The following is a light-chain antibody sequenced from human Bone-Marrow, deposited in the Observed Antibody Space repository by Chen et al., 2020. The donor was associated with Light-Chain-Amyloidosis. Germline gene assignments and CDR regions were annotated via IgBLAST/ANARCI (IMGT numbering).Light chain of an antibody. CDR1: DLPTKY. CDR3: QSADSSGTYEVI. J-gene: IGLJ2*01. CDR2: RDT. V-gene: IGLV3-25*03. Sequence: SYELPQPPSVSVSPGQTARITCSGDDLPTKYAYWYQQKPGQAPVLGIHRDTERPSGISERVSGSSSGTTATLTISGGQAEDEADYHCQSADSSGTYEVIFGGGTKLTVL.